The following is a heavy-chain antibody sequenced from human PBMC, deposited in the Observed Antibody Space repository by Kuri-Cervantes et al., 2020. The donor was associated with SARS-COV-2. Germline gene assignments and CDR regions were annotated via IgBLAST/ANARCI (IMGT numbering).Heavy chain of an antibody. CDR1: GFTFSSYG. J-gene: IGHJ3*02. CDR2: IWYGGSNK. D-gene: IGHD2-2*02. Sequence: GGSLRLSCAASGFTFSSYGMHWVRQAPGKGLEWVAVIWYGGSNKYYADSVKGRFTISRDNSKNTLYLQMNSLRAEDTAVYYCARAPAAIIDGLTADAFDIWGQGTMVTVSS. V-gene: IGHV3-33*08. CDR3: ARAPAAIIDGLTADAFDI.